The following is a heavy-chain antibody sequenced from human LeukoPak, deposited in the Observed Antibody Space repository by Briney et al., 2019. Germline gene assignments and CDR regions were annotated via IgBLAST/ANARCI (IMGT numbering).Heavy chain of an antibody. CDR2: IYHSGST. CDR3: ARIGGNYVGY. V-gene: IGHV4-38-2*02. Sequence: SETLSLTCTVSGYSISSGYYWGWIRQPPGKGLEWIGNIYHSGSTYYNPSLKSRVTISVDTSRNQFSLKLSSVTAADTAVYYCARIGGNYVGYWGQGTLVTVSS. D-gene: IGHD2-15*01. CDR1: GYSISSGYY. J-gene: IGHJ4*02.